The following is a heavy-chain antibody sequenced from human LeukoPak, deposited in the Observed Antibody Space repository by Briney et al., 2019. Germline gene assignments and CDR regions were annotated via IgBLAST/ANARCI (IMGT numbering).Heavy chain of an antibody. J-gene: IGHJ3*02. CDR2: IISDGSSR. D-gene: IGHD6-13*01. CDR3: ARDRGAAALDI. V-gene: IGHV3-74*01. CDR1: GFTFSSYW. Sequence: GGSLRLSCAASGFTFSSYWMHWVRQAPGKGLVWASRIISDGSSRSYADSVKGRFTISRDSAKNTLYLQMNSLRAEDTAVYYCARDRGAAALDIWGQGTMVTVSS.